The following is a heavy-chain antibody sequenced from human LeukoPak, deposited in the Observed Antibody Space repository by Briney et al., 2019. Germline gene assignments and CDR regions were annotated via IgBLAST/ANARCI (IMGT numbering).Heavy chain of an antibody. CDR1: GFTFSSYA. D-gene: IGHD3-10*01. J-gene: IGHJ4*02. V-gene: IGHV3-23*01. Sequence: GGSLRLSCAASGFTFSSYAMSWVRQAPGKGLEWVSAISGSGGSTYYADSVKGRFTISRDNSKNTLYLQMNSLRAEDTAVYYCAKGRYYYGTGSYYDLDYWGQGTLVTVSS. CDR2: ISGSGGST. CDR3: AKGRYYYGTGSYYDLDY.